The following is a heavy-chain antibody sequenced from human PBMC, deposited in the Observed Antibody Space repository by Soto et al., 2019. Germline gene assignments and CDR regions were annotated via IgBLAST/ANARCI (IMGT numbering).Heavy chain of an antibody. CDR3: ARSKAKARYDYIWGSYRADDDY. CDR2: ISSSGSTI. D-gene: IGHD3-16*02. CDR1: GFTFSDYY. V-gene: IGHV3-11*01. J-gene: IGHJ4*02. Sequence: GGSLRLSCAASGFTFSDYYMSWIRQAPGKGLEWVSYISSSGSTIYYADSVKGRFTISRDNAKNSLYLQMNSLRAEDTAVYYSARSKAKARYDYIWGSYRADDDYWGQGTLVTVSS.